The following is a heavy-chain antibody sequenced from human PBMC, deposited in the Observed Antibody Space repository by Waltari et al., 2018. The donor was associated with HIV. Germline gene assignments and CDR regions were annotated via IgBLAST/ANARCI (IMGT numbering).Heavy chain of an antibody. CDR3: ARSPVYGDYPNDY. J-gene: IGHJ4*02. Sequence: VQLLESGGGLVQPGGSLGLSGAASGSPASTNYMDWVGQAPGKGLEWVSVIYSGGSTYYADSVKGRFTISRDNSKNTLYLQMNSLRAEDTAVYYCARSPVYGDYPNDYWGQGTLVTVSS. CDR2: IYSGGST. D-gene: IGHD4-17*01. V-gene: IGHV3-66*02. CDR1: GSPASTNY.